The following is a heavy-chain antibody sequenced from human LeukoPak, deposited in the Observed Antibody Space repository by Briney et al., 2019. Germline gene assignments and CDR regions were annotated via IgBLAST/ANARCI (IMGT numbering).Heavy chain of an antibody. V-gene: IGHV3-21*01. Sequence: AGGSLRLSCATSGFTFSSYSMNWVRQAPGKGLEWVSSISSSSSYIYYADSVKGRFTISRDNAKNSLYLQMNSLRAEDTAVYYGARYSVTTQLDYWGQGTLVTVSS. D-gene: IGHD4-11*01. J-gene: IGHJ4*02. CDR2: ISSSSSYI. CDR3: ARYSVTTQLDY. CDR1: GFTFSSYS.